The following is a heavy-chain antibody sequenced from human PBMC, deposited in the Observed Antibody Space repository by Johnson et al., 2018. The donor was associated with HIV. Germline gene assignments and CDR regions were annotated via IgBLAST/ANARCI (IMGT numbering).Heavy chain of an antibody. CDR3: AREGWGYDGKGAVEI. J-gene: IGHJ3*02. Sequence: QVQLVESGGGVVQPGRSLRLSCAASGFTFSSYAMHWVRQAPGKGLEWVAVISYDGSNKYYADSVKGRFTISRDNSKNTLYLQMNSLRAEDTAVYYCAREGWGYDGKGAVEIWGQGTMGTVSS. CDR1: GFTFSSYA. V-gene: IGHV3-30-3*01. D-gene: IGHD5-12*01. CDR2: ISYDGSNK.